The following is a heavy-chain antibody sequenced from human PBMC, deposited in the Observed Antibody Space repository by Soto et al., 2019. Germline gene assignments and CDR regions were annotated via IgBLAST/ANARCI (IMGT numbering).Heavy chain of an antibody. CDR2: IYYSGST. CDR3: ARDKMVRGAKSSGMDV. V-gene: IGHV4-59*01. Sequence: SETLSLTCTISGGSISSYYWSWIRQPPGKGLEWIGYIYYSGSTNYNPSLKSRVTISVDTSKNQFSLKLSSVTAADTAVYYCARDKMVRGAKSSGMDVWGQGTTVTVSS. D-gene: IGHD3-10*01. J-gene: IGHJ6*02. CDR1: GGSISSYY.